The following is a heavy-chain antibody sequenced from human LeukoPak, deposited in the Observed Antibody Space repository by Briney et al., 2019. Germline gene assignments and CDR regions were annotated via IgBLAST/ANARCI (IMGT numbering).Heavy chain of an antibody. CDR1: GGSTSSGNYY. CDR3: GRHSAGYSPFDY. Sequence: SETLSLTCTVSGGSTSSGNYYWDWIRQSPGKGLEWIGNIYYNGNTYYNPPLTGRVTMSVDTSKNQFSLNLYSVTAADTAVYYCGRHSAGYSPFDYWGQGILVTVSS. J-gene: IGHJ4*02. V-gene: IGHV4-39*01. D-gene: IGHD5-24*01. CDR2: IYYNGNT.